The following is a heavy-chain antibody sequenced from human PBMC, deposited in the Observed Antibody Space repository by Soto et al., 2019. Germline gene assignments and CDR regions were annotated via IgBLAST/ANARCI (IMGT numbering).Heavy chain of an antibody. D-gene: IGHD3-3*01. CDR1: GYSFTSYW. CDR3: ARSPDYDCWSGFPKTDYYYGMGI. V-gene: IGHV5-51*01. Sequence: PGESLKISCKGSGYSFTSYWIGWVRQMPGKGLEWMVIIYPGDSDSRYSPSFQGQVTISADTSISTAYLQWSSLTASDTAMYYCARSPDYDCWSGFPKTDYYYGMGIWGQGTTVTVSS. J-gene: IGHJ6*02. CDR2: IYPGDSDS.